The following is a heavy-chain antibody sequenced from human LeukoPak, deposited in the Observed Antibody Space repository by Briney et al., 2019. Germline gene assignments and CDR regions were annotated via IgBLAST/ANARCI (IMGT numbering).Heavy chain of an antibody. CDR2: IYYSGST. J-gene: IGHJ5*02. CDR1: GYTFTSYG. V-gene: IGHV4-59*08. CDR3: ARQGSKHNWFDP. Sequence: SCKASGYTFTSYGISWIRQPPGKGLEWIGYIYYSGSTNYNPSLKSRVTISVDTSKNQFSLKLSSVTAADTAVYYCARQGSKHNWFDPWGQGTLVTVSS.